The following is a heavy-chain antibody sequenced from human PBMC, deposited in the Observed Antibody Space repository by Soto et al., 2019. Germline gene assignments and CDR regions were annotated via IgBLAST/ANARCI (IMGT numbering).Heavy chain of an antibody. CDR1: WYTSTTSA. V-gene: IGHV1-3*01. CDR2: INAGNGNT. J-gene: IGHJ4*02. D-gene: IGHD2-21*02. CDR3: ARSIVVVTALDY. Sequence: GAAGKVSSQALWYTSTTSAMQSGRQAPGQRLEWMGWINAGNGNTKYSQKFQGRVTITRDTSASTAYMELSSLRSEDTAVYYCARSIVVVTALDYWGQGTLVTVSS.